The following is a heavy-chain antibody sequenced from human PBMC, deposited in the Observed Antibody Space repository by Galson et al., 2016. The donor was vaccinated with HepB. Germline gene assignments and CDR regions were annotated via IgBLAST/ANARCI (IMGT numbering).Heavy chain of an antibody. J-gene: IGHJ4*02. Sequence: QSGAEVKKPGESLRVSCKGSGYSFTDYWIGWVRQMPGKGLEWMGIIYPGDSHTRYSPSFQGQVTISPDKSISTAYLQWGSLKASYTAIYYCARRLTHDSKIWDIDYWGQGTLVTVSS. CDR2: IYPGDSHT. D-gene: IGHD3-16*01. V-gene: IGHV5-51*01. CDR3: ARRLTHDSKIWDIDY. CDR1: GYSFTDYW.